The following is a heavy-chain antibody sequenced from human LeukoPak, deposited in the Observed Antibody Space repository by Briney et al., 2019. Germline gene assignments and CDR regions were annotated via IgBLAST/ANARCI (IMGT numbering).Heavy chain of an antibody. CDR2: INGDGSDT. V-gene: IGHV3-7*01. J-gene: IGHJ4*02. CDR1: GFIFSSMW. D-gene: IGHD1-26*01. CDR3: ARDKGAATEERSDY. Sequence: PGGSLRLSCAASGFIFSSMWMTWVRQAPGKGLEWVANINGDGSDTYYVDSVKGRFTISRDNSKNMLYLQMNSLRAEDTAVYYCARDKGAATEERSDYWGQGTLVTVSS.